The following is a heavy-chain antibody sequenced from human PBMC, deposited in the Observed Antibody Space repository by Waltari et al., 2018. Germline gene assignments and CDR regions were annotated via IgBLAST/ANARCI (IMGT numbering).Heavy chain of an antibody. CDR3: AKGRHGWYPDY. CDR1: GFTFSSYG. CDR2: IRYDGSNK. D-gene: IGHD6-19*01. J-gene: IGHJ4*02. V-gene: IGHV3-30*02. Sequence: QVQLVESGGGVVQPGGSLRLSCAASGFTFSSYGMHWVRQAPGKGLEWVAFIRYDGSNKYYADSVKGRFTISRDNSKNTLYLQMNSLRAEDTAVYYCAKGRHGWYPDYWGQGTLVTVSS.